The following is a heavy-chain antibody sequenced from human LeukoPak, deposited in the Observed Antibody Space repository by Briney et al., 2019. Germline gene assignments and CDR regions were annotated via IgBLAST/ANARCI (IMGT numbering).Heavy chain of an antibody. J-gene: IGHJ4*02. CDR2: ITGSGGRT. CDR1: GFTFSSYA. CDR3: ARDPSGVVPAAMSDY. D-gene: IGHD2-2*01. Sequence: GGSLRLSCAASGFTFSSYAMNWVRQAPGKGLEWVSAITGSGGRTYYADSVKGRFTISRDNAKNSLYLQMNSLRAEDTAVYYCARDPSGVVPAAMSDYWGQGTLVTVSS. V-gene: IGHV3-23*01.